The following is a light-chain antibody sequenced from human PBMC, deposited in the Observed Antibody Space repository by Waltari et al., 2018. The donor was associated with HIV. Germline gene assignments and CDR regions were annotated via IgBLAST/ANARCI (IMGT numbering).Light chain of an antibody. CDR3: CSYAGSSIYYV. CDR2: DVT. V-gene: IGLV2-23*02. Sequence: QSALTQPASVSGSPGQSITISCTGTSSDVGYYNYVSWYQQYQGKAPKLMIYDVTKRPSGVSNRFSGSKSGNTASLTISGLQAEDEADYYCCSYAGSSIYYVFGTGTKVTVL. CDR1: SSDVGYYNY. J-gene: IGLJ1*01.